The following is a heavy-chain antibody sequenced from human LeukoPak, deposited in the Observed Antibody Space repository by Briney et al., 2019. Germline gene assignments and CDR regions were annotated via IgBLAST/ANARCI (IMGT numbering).Heavy chain of an antibody. Sequence: SETLSLTCTVSGGSISSSKYYWGWIRQPPGKGLEWIGNICHSGSTYYNPSLKSRVAISVDTSKNQFSLKLSSVTAADTAVYYCARHVTAVAGPIDFWGQGTLVTVSS. D-gene: IGHD6-19*01. V-gene: IGHV4-39*01. CDR1: GGSISSSKYY. CDR3: ARHVTAVAGPIDF. CDR2: ICHSGST. J-gene: IGHJ4*02.